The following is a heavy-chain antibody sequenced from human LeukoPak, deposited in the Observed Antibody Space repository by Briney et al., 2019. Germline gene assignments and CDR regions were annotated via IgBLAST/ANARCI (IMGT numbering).Heavy chain of an antibody. CDR1: GFTFDDFV. V-gene: IGHV3-20*04. Sequence: GGSLRLSCAASGFTFDDFVMSWVRQAPGKGLEWVSGINWNGGSTGYADSVKGRFTISRDNAKNSLYLQMNSLRAEDTALYYCARAWGSYLFDYWGQGTLVTVSS. J-gene: IGHJ4*02. CDR3: ARAWGSYLFDY. D-gene: IGHD3-16*01. CDR2: INWNGGST.